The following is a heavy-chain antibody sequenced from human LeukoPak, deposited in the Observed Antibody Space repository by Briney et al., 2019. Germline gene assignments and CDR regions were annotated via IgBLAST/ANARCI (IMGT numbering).Heavy chain of an antibody. V-gene: IGHV4-59*01. CDR1: GGSISSYY. J-gene: IGHJ4*02. CDR2: IYYSGST. D-gene: IGHD5-24*01. Sequence: SETLSLTCTVSGGSISSYYWSWIRQPPGKGLEWIGYIYYSGSTNYNPSLKSRVTISVDTSKNQFSLKLSSVTAADTAVYYCARLRDGYIFDYWGQGTLVTVSP. CDR3: ARLRDGYIFDY.